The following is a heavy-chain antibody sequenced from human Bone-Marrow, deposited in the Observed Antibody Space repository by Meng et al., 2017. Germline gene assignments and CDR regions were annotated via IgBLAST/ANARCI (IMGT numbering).Heavy chain of an antibody. CDR3: ARDGTYSSSWHDAFDI. CDR2: ISYDGSNK. Sequence: GESLKISCAASGFTFSSYAMHWVRQAPGKGLEWVAVISYDGSNKYYADSVKGRFTISRDNSKNTLYLQMNSLRAEDTAVYYCARDGTYSSSWHDAFDIWGQGTMVTVSS. CDR1: GFTFSSYA. D-gene: IGHD6-13*01. V-gene: IGHV3-30*07. J-gene: IGHJ3*02.